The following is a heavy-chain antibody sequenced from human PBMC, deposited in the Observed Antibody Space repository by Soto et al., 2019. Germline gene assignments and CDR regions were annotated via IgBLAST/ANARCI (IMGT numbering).Heavy chain of an antibody. D-gene: IGHD2-15*01. J-gene: IGHJ4*02. CDR1: GYTFTNYG. CDR2: INAGNGNT. V-gene: IGHV1-3*01. CDR3: ARDLGGWPDY. Sequence: ASVKVSCKASGYTFTNYGISWVRQAPGQGLEWMGWINAGNGNTKYSQKFQGRVTITRETSASTAYMELSSLRSEDTAVYYCARDLGGWPDYWGQGTLVTVSS.